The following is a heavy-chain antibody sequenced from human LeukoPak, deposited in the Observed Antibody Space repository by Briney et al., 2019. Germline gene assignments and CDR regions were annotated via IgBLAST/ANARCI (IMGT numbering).Heavy chain of an antibody. J-gene: IGHJ4*02. V-gene: IGHV3-23*01. Sequence: QSGGSLRLSCAASGFTFSNYGMSWVRQAPGKGLEWVSTISGSGVNTYYADSVKGRFTISRDNSKNTLYLQMNSLRAEDTAVYYCAEGTTMTHRGGIDYWGQGTLVTVSS. CDR1: GFTFSNYG. D-gene: IGHD3-22*01. CDR3: AEGTTMTHRGGIDY. CDR2: ISGSGVNT.